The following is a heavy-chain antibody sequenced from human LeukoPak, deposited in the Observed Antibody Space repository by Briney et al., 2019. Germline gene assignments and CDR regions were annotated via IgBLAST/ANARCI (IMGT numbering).Heavy chain of an antibody. V-gene: IGHV1-46*01. CDR1: GYTFTSYY. Sequence: ASVKVSCKASGYTFTSYYMHWVRQAPGQGLEWMGIINPSGGSTSYAQEFQGRVTMTRDTSTSTVYMELSSLRSEDTAVYYCARDSRPYDFWSGYPFPGYYYYMDVWGKGTTVTVSS. J-gene: IGHJ6*03. D-gene: IGHD3-3*01. CDR3: ARDSRPYDFWSGYPFPGYYYYMDV. CDR2: INPSGGST.